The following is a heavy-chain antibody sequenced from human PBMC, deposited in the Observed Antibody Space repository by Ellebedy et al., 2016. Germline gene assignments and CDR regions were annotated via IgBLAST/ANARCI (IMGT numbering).Heavy chain of an antibody. J-gene: IGHJ4*02. CDR1: GGSISSYY. CDR3: ASTHCSSTSCYSGFDY. V-gene: IGHV4-59*08. D-gene: IGHD2-2*01. Sequence: SETLSLTXTVSGGSISSYYWSWIRQPPGKGLEWIGYRYYSGSSNSNPSLKSRVTISVDTSKNLFSLKLTSVTAADTAMYYCASTHCSSTSCYSGFDYWGQGTLVTVSS. CDR2: RYYSGSS.